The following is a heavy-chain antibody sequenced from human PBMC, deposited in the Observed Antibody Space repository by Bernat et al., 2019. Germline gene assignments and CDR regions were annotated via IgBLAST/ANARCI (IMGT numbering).Heavy chain of an antibody. Sequence: QVQLVESGGGVVQPGRSLRLSCAASGFTFSSYGMHWVRQAPGKGLEWVAVIWYDGSDKYYADSVKGRFTITRDNSKNTLYLQMNSLRAEDTAVYYCARDKSHAGDYWGQGTLVTVSS. V-gene: IGHV3-33*01. CDR1: GFTFSSYG. CDR3: ARDKSHAGDY. CDR2: IWYDGSDK. J-gene: IGHJ4*02.